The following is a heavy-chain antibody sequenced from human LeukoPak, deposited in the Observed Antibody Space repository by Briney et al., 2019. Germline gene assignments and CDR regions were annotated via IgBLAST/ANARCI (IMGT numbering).Heavy chain of an antibody. J-gene: IGHJ6*03. D-gene: IGHD3-10*01. CDR3: ARLVRGSPSKYYYYYYYMDV. CDR1: GGSFSGYY. CDR2: INHSGST. Sequence: SETLSLTCAVYGGSFSGYYWSWIRQPPGKGLEWIGEINHSGSTNYNPSLKSRVTISVDTSKNQFSLKLSSVTAADTAVYYCARLVRGSPSKYYYYYYYMDVWGKGTTVTVSS. V-gene: IGHV4-34*01.